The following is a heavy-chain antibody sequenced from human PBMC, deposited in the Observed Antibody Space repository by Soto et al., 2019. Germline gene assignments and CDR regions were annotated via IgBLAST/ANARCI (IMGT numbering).Heavy chain of an antibody. J-gene: IGHJ5*02. CDR1: GGSISSSY. CDR3: ARVRDCSGGTCYSWWFDP. D-gene: IGHD2-15*01. CDR2: ISDSGRT. Sequence: QVQLQESGPGLVKPSETLSLTCTVSGGSISSSYWSWIRQPPGKGLEWIGHISDSGRTNYNPSLKSRGPISLDTSKSQLSLKLSSVTAADTAVYYCARVRDCSGGTCYSWWFDPWGQGTLVTVSS. V-gene: IGHV4-59*01.